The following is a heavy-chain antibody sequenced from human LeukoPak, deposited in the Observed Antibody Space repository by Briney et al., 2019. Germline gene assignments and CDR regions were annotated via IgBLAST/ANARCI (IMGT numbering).Heavy chain of an antibody. D-gene: IGHD3-10*01. CDR2: IKSKTDGETA. CDR1: GFSFSLAW. Sequence: GGSLRLSCAASGFSFSLAWMSWVRQPPGKGLEWVGRIKSKTDGETADYGAPVEGRFTISRDDSTNTLYPQMSSLRTEDTAVYYCTSDPLIRGGVDYWGQGTLVTVSS. V-gene: IGHV3-15*01. J-gene: IGHJ4*02. CDR3: TSDPLIRGGVDY.